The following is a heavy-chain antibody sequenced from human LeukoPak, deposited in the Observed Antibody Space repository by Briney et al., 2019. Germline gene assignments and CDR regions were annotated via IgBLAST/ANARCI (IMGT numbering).Heavy chain of an antibody. J-gene: IGHJ4*02. Sequence: ASVKVSCKASGYTFTSYGISWVRQAPGQGLEWMGWISAYNGNTNYAQKLQGRVTMTTDTSTSTAYMELRSLRSDDTAVYYCARDLYLNYYGSGSYPDYWGQGTLVTVSS. V-gene: IGHV1-18*01. D-gene: IGHD3-10*01. CDR2: ISAYNGNT. CDR1: GYTFTSYG. CDR3: ARDLYLNYYGSGSYPDY.